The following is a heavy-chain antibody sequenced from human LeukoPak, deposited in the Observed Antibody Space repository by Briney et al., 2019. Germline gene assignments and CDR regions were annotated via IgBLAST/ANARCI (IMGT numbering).Heavy chain of an antibody. D-gene: IGHD2-2*01. CDR2: ISAYNGNT. Sequence: AASVQVSCKASGYTFISYGISWVRQAPGQGLEWMGWISAYNGNTNYAQKFQGRVTMTTDTSTSTAYMELRSLRSDDTAVYYCARRGGQLRGPLYYMDVWGKGTTVIVSS. J-gene: IGHJ6*03. CDR1: GYTFISYG. V-gene: IGHV1-18*01. CDR3: ARRGGQLRGPLYYMDV.